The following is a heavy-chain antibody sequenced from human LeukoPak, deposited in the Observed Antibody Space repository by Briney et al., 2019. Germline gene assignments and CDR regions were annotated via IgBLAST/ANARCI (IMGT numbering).Heavy chain of an antibody. CDR2: IYTSGST. J-gene: IGHJ6*03. CDR1: GGSISSGSYY. V-gene: IGHV4-61*02. D-gene: IGHD3-16*01. CDR3: ARETSQKGAHYMDV. Sequence: SETLSLTCTVSGGSISSGSYYWSWIRQPAGKGLEWIGRIYTSGSTNYNPSLKSRVTISVDTSKNQFSLKLSSVTAADTAVYYCARETSQKGAHYMDVWGKGTTVTISS.